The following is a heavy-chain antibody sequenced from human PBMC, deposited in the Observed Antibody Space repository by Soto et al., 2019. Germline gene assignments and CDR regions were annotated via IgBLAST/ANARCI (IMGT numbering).Heavy chain of an antibody. CDR3: ARDYSSGYGMDV. CDR1: GYTFTSYD. Sequence: QVQLVQSGAEVKKPGASVKVSCKASGYTFTSYDINWVRQATGQGLEWMGWMNPNSGNTDYAQKFQGRVTMTRNPSISTAYMELSSLRSEDTAVYYCARDYSSGYGMDVWGQGTTVTVSS. D-gene: IGHD6-19*01. J-gene: IGHJ6*02. CDR2: MNPNSGNT. V-gene: IGHV1-8*01.